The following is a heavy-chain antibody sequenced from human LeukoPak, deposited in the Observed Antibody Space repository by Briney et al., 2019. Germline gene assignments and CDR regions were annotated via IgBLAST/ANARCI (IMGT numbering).Heavy chain of an antibody. V-gene: IGHV3-23*01. CDR3: AIATSVTTLFDY. CDR2: ISGSGGGT. CDR1: GFTFSSYA. Sequence: GGSLRLSCAASGFTFSSYAMSWVRQAPGKGLEWVSAISGSGGGTYYADSVKGRFTISRDNSKNTLYLQMNSLRVEDTAVYYCAIATSVTTLFDYWGQGTLVTVSS. J-gene: IGHJ4*02. D-gene: IGHD4-17*01.